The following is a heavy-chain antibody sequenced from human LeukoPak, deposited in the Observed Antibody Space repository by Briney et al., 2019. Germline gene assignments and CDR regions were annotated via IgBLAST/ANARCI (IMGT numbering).Heavy chain of an antibody. CDR3: ASFGVVAGSDY. D-gene: IGHD3-3*01. Sequence: GESLQISCKGSGSSFTSYWIGWVRQLPGKGLEWMGIIYPGDSDTRYGPSFQGQVTISADKSISTAYLQWSSLKASDTAMYYCASFGVVAGSDYWGQGTLVTVSS. J-gene: IGHJ4*02. V-gene: IGHV5-51*01. CDR2: IYPGDSDT. CDR1: GSSFTSYW.